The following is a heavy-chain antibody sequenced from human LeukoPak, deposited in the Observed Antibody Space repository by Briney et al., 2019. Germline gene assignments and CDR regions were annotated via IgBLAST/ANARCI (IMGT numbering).Heavy chain of an antibody. CDR2: INHSRST. J-gene: IGHJ4*02. V-gene: IGHV4-34*01. Sequence: PSETLSLTCAVYGGSFSGYYWSWIRQPTGKGLEWIGEINHSRSTNSTPSLSSRAPITIATSKSHCSLKLSSVTAADTALDYWARGPGTWYYYWGQGTLVTVSS. CDR3: ARGPGTWYYY. CDR1: GGSFSGYY. D-gene: IGHD6-13*01.